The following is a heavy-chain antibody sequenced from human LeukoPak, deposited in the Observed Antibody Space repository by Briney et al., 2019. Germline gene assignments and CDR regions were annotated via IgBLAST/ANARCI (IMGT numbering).Heavy chain of an antibody. CDR3: AKGIVVVVGSEAMDPIDY. V-gene: IGHV3-23*01. D-gene: IGHD2-15*01. CDR2: ISGSGGST. Sequence: PGGSLRLSCAASGFTFSSYAMSWVRQAPGKGLEWVSAISGSGGSTYYADSVKGRFTISRDNSKNTLYLQMNSLRAEDTAVYYCAKGIVVVVGSEAMDPIDYWGQGTLVTVSS. J-gene: IGHJ4*02. CDR1: GFTFSSYA.